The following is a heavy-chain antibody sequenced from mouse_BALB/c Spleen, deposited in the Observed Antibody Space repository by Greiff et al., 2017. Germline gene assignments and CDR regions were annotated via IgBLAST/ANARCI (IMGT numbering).Heavy chain of an antibody. D-gene: IGHD4-1*01. CDR3: ARTGTGEMDY. CDR1: GYSITSDYA. J-gene: IGHJ4*01. V-gene: IGHV3-2*02. Sequence: EVKLQESGPGLVKPSQSLSLTCTVTGYSITSDYAWNWIRQFPGNKLEWMGYISYSGSTSYNPSLKSRISITRDTSKNQFFLQLNSVTTEDTATYYCARTGTGEMDYWGQGTSVTVSS. CDR2: ISYSGST.